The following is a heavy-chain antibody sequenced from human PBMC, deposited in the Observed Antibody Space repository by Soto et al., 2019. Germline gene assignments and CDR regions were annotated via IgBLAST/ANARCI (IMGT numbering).Heavy chain of an antibody. V-gene: IGHV3-21*01. CDR1: GFTFSGYS. CDR3: AREETAWPLAYGLDV. J-gene: IGHJ6*02. CDR2: ISTRSDI. D-gene: IGHD2-21*02. Sequence: NPGGSLRLSCAASGFTFSGYSMNWVRQAPGKGLEWVASISTRSDIYYADSVKGRFTISTDNAKNSVSLQMNSLRAEDTAVYYCAREETAWPLAYGLDVWGQGTTVTVSS.